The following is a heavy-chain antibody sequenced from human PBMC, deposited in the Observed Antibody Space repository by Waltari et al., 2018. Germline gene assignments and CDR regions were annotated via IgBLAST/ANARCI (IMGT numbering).Heavy chain of an antibody. CDR3: AKDSYSKGDY. V-gene: IGHV3-7*03. CDR1: GVTFGSFW. CDR2: INPDGSVK. J-gene: IGHJ4*02. D-gene: IGHD4-4*01. Sequence: EVQLVESGGGLVQPGGSLRLSCAASGVTFGSFWMSWVRQAPGKGLEWLANINPDGSVKNYVDSVKGRFTISRDSAKNSLYLQMNSLRAEDTAVYYCAKDSYSKGDYWGQGTLLTVSS.